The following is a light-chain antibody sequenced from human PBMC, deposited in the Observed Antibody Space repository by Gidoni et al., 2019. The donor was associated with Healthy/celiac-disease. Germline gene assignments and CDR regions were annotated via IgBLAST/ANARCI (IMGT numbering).Light chain of an antibody. CDR2: GAS. J-gene: IGKJ1*01. CDR3: QQYNNWPPTWT. CDR1: QSVSSN. Sequence: EIVMTQSPATLSVSPGERATLSCRASQSVSSNLAWYQQKPGQAPRRLIYGASTRATGIPARFSGSGSGTEFTLTISSLQSEDFAVYYCQQYNNWPPTWTFGQXTKVEIK. V-gene: IGKV3-15*01.